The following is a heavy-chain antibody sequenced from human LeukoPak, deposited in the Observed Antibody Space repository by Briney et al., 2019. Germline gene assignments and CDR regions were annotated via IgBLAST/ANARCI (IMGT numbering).Heavy chain of an antibody. CDR2: IFHTGSI. CDR3: VRMGVSYYYDSSTYYPVAFDV. V-gene: IGHV4-38-2*01. D-gene: IGHD3-22*01. CDR1: GYSISGGYY. J-gene: IGHJ3*01. Sequence: SETLSLTCGVSGYSISGGYYWGWIRQSPGKGLEWIATIFHTGSIYHNPSLKSRVNLSVDTSKNQFSLILTSVTAADTAVYYCVRMGVSYYYDSSTYYPVAFDVWGQGTMVTVSS.